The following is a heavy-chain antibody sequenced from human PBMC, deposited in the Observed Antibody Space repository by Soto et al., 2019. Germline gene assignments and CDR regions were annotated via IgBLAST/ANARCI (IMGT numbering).Heavy chain of an antibody. CDR1: GYTFTGYY. D-gene: IGHD6-19*01. CDR3: ARALRAVAELDY. V-gene: IGHV1-2*04. CDR2: INPNSGGT. Sequence: ASVKVSCKAPGYTFTGYYMHWVRQAPGQGLEWMGWINPNSGGTNYAQKFQGWVTMTRDTSISTAYMELSRLRSDDTAVYYCARALRAVAELDYWGQGTLVTVSS. J-gene: IGHJ4*02.